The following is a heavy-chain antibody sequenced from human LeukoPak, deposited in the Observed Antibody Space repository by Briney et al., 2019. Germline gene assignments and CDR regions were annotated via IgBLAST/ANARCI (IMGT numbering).Heavy chain of an antibody. D-gene: IGHD3-3*01. Sequence: SQTLSLTCTVSGGSIRSYYGSWIRQPPAKRLECVGYIYQSWSTNYYPSLTSRVTISVDTSKNQLSLRLSSLTAADTAMYYCTRAVVWRDDDYGGERTLVTVS. V-gene: IGHV4-59*01. CDR3: TRAVVWRDDDY. CDR1: GGSIRSYY. J-gene: IGHJ4*01. CDR2: IYQSWST.